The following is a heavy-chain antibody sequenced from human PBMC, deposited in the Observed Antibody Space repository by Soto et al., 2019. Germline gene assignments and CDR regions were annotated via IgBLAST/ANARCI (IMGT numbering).Heavy chain of an antibody. CDR1: GGTISSWY. CDR3: ARRYGSAIDY. V-gene: IGHV4-59*08. J-gene: IGHJ4*02. D-gene: IGHD1-26*01. CDR2: IYYSGST. Sequence: PSETLSLTCTVSGGTISSWYWSWIRQPPGKGLEWIGYIYYSGSTNCNPSLKSRVTISVDTSKNQFSPKLSSVTAADTAVYYCARRYGSAIDYWGQGTLVTVS.